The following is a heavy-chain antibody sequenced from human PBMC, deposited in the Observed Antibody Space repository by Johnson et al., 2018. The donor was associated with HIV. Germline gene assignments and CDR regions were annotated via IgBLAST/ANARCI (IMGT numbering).Heavy chain of an antibody. CDR2: IYSGGST. V-gene: IGHV3-53*01. J-gene: IGHJ3*02. D-gene: IGHD5-18*01. CDR3: ARGLIIQLWLQAAFDI. CDR1: GFTVSSNY. Sequence: EVQLVESGGGLIQPGGSLRLSCAASGFTVSSNYMSWVRQAPGKGLELVSVIYSGGSTYYADSVKGRFTISRDNSKNTLYLQMNSLRAEDTAVYYCARGLIIQLWLQAAFDIWGQGTMVTVSS.